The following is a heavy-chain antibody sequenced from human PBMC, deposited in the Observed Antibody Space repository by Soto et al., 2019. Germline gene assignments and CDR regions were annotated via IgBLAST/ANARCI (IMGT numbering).Heavy chain of an antibody. CDR2: RSKSGEST. Sequence: EVELLESGGGLVQPGGSLRLSCAAFGFTFSSYAMNWVRQAPGKGLEWVSGRSKSGESTYYADSVKGRFTISRDNSKDTLYLQMNSLRAEDTAVYYCAKATRLDYWGQGTLVTVSS. V-gene: IGHV3-23*01. CDR3: AKATRLDY. J-gene: IGHJ4*02. CDR1: GFTFSSYA.